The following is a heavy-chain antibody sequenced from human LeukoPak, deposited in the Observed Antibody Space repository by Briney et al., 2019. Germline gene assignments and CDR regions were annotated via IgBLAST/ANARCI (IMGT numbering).Heavy chain of an antibody. CDR2: INHSGST. CDR3: ARVGYYYGSGTDH. V-gene: IGHV4-34*01. CDR1: GGSFSGYY. Sequence: SETLSLTCAVYGGSFSGYYWSWIRQPPGKGLEWIGEINHSGSTNYNPSLKSRVTISVDTSKNQFSLKLSSVTAADTAVYYCARVGYYYGSGTDHWGQGTLVTVSS. D-gene: IGHD3-10*01. J-gene: IGHJ4*02.